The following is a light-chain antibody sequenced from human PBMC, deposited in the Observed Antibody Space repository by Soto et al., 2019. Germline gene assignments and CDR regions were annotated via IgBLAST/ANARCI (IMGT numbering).Light chain of an antibody. J-gene: IGKJ1*01. Sequence: DIQMTQSPSSLSASVGDRVTLTCRASQSISSYLNWYQKKPXKAPKLXXYAASSLQSGVPSRFSGSGSGTDFTLTISSLQPEDFANYYCQQSYSTPPWTFGQGTKVDIK. CDR1: QSISSY. CDR2: AAS. V-gene: IGKV1-39*01. CDR3: QQSYSTPPWT.